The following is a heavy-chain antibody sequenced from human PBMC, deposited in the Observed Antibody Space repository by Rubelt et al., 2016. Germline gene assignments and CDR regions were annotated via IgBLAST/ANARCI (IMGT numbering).Heavy chain of an antibody. D-gene: IGHD6-19*01. CDR3: ARDHSSGWYLEGFFDY. J-gene: IGHJ4*02. V-gene: IGHV4-59*12. Sequence: QVQLQESGPGLVKPSETLSLTCTVSGGSISSYYWSWIRQPPGKGLEWLGYIYYRWSTYDNPSLKSRVPRSVDTSKNQFSLKLSSVTAADTAVYYCARDHSSGWYLEGFFDYWGQGTLVTVSS. CDR1: GGSISSYY. CDR2: IYYRWST.